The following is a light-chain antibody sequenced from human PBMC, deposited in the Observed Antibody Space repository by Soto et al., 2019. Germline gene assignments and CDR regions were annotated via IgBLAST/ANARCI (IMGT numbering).Light chain of an antibody. Sequence: DIQMTQSPSTLSASVGDRVTITCRASQSINTWLAWYQQKPGKVPKGLIYKASSLESGVPSRFSCSGSGTEFTLTISSLQPDDFATYYCQQYNTYTFGQGTKVEIK. CDR1: QSINTW. CDR3: QQYNTYT. CDR2: KAS. V-gene: IGKV1-5*03. J-gene: IGKJ1*01.